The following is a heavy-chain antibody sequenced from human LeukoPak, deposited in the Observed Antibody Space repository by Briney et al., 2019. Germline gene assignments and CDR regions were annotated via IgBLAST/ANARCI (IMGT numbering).Heavy chain of an antibody. J-gene: IGHJ4*02. CDR3: ARVPDCSGGSCYGRDYFDY. Sequence: ASVKVSCKASGYTFTGYYMHWVRQAPGQGLEWMGWISAYNGNTNYAQKLQGRVTMTTDTSTSTAYMELRSLRSDDTAVYYCARVPDCSGGSCYGRDYFDYWGQGTLVTVSS. D-gene: IGHD2-15*01. CDR2: ISAYNGNT. CDR1: GYTFTGYY. V-gene: IGHV1-18*04.